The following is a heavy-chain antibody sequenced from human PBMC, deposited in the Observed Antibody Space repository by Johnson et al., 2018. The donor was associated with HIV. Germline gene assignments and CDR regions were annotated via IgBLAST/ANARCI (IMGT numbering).Heavy chain of an antibody. J-gene: IGHJ3*02. V-gene: IGHV3-7*01. CDR2: IKQDGSEK. CDR1: GFTFSSYW. CDR3: ARAEPWDRRHYAFDI. Sequence: VQLVESGGGLVQPGGSLRLSCAASGFTFSSYWMSWVRQAPGKGLEWVANIKQDGSEKYYVDSVKGRFTISRDNAKNSLYLQMNSLRAEDTAVYYCARAEPWDRRHYAFDIWGQGTMVTVSS. D-gene: IGHD1-1*01.